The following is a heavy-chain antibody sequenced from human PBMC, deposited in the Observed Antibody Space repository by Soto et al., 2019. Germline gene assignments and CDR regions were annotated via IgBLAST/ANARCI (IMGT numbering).Heavy chain of an antibody. D-gene: IGHD5-18*01. CDR3: ARGRGYSYGLDP. CDR1: GDSIISNNNY. V-gene: IGHV4-30-4*01. CDR2: SSYSGTT. J-gene: IGHJ5*02. Sequence: SGTLSLTCTVSGDSIISNNNYWSWIRQPPGEGLEWIGFSSYSGTTSYSPSLKSRVAISLDTSKNQFSLSLSSVTAADTAVYYCARGRGYSYGLDPWGQGTLVTVS.